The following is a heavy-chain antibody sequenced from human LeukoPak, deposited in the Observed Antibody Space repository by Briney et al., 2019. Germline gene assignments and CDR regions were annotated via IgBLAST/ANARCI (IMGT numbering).Heavy chain of an antibody. Sequence: GGSLRLSCAASGFTFSSYSMNWVRQVPGKGLEWVSSISSSSSYIYYADSVKGRFTISRDNAKNSLYLQMNSLRAEDTAVYYCAKDKARYGTNQVDYWGQGTLVTVSS. V-gene: IGHV3-21*01. CDR1: GFTFSSYS. J-gene: IGHJ4*02. CDR3: AKDKARYGTNQVDY. CDR2: ISSSSSYI. D-gene: IGHD1-14*01.